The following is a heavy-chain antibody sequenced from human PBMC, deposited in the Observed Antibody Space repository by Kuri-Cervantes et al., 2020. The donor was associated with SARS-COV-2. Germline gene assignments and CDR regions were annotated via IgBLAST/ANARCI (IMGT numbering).Heavy chain of an antibody. CDR1: GYTLTELS. V-gene: IGHV1-2*04. CDR3: AKDGYGDYEGGSYFDY. Sequence: ASVKVSCKVSGYTLTELSMHWVRQAPGKGLEWMGWINPNSGGTNYAQKFQGWVTMTRDTSISTAYMELSRLRSDDTAVYYCAKDGYGDYEGGSYFDYWGQGTLVTVSS. CDR2: INPNSGGT. D-gene: IGHD4-17*01. J-gene: IGHJ4*02.